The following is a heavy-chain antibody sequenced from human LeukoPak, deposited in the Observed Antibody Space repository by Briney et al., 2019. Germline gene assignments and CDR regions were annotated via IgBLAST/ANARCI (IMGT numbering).Heavy chain of an antibody. Sequence: GGSLRLSCAASGFTFSSYWMSLVRQAPGKGLEWVANIKQDGSEKYYVDSVKGRFTISRDNAKNSLYLQMNSLRAEDTAVYYCARDAQADFWSGYYYYGMDVWGQGTTVTVSS. V-gene: IGHV3-7*01. J-gene: IGHJ6*02. CDR1: GFTFSSYW. D-gene: IGHD3-3*01. CDR3: ARDAQADFWSGYYYYGMDV. CDR2: IKQDGSEK.